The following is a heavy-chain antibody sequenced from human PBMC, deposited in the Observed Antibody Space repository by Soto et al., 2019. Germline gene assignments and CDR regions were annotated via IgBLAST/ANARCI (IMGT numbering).Heavy chain of an antibody. D-gene: IGHD3-22*01. J-gene: IGHJ4*02. CDR1: GGSISSYY. CDR2: IYFRGTT. V-gene: IGHV4-59*01. CDR3: ARMNYYDTSGYPFDY. Sequence: SETLSLTCTVSGGSISSYYWSWIRQPPGKGLEWIGYIYFRGTTNYNPSLKSRVTMSPDTSKNQFSLKLNSVTAADTAVYYCARMNYYDTSGYPFDYWGQGMMVTVS.